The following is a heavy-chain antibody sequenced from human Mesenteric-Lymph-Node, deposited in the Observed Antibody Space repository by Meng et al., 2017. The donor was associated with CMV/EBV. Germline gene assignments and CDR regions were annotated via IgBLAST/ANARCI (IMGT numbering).Heavy chain of an antibody. J-gene: IGHJ5*02. V-gene: IGHV3-74*01. Sequence: GESLKISCAASGFTFSSYWMHWVRQAPGKGLVWVSTISGSGDSTYYADSVKGRFTISRDNSKNTLYLQMNSLRAEDTAVYYCARPTHIAVTRSWFDPWGQGTLVTVSS. CDR2: ISGSGDST. D-gene: IGHD6-19*01. CDR1: GFTFSSYW. CDR3: ARPTHIAVTRSWFDP.